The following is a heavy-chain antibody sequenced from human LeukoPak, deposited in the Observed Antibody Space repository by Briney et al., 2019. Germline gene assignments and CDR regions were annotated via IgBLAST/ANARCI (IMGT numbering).Heavy chain of an antibody. D-gene: IGHD3-16*02. CDR2: ISGNSGST. Sequence: GGSLRLSCAASGFTFSTYEMSWGRQAPGKGLKWVSTISGNSGSTYYADSVKGRFSISRDNSKNTLYLQVNSLRADDTAVYYCAKGSSFDYWGQGTLVTVSS. CDR3: AKGSSFDY. J-gene: IGHJ4*02. CDR1: GFTFSTYE. V-gene: IGHV3-23*01.